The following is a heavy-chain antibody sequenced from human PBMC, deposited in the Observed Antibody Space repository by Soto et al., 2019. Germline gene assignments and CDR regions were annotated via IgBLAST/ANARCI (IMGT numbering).Heavy chain of an antibody. D-gene: IGHD1-26*01. CDR2: ISGSGGST. CDR1: GFTFSSYA. V-gene: IGHV3-23*01. J-gene: IGHJ4*02. CDR3: AKAAPLEWELPYLTSYFDY. Sequence: EVQLLESGGGLVQPGGSLRLSCAASGFTFSSYAMSWVRQAPGKGLEWVSAISGSGGSTYYADSVKGRFTISRDNSKNTLYLQMNSLRAEDTAVYYCAKAAPLEWELPYLTSYFDYWGQGTLVTVSS.